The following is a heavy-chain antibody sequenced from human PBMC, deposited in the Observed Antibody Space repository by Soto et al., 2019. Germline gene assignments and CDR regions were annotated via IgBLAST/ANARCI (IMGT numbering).Heavy chain of an antibody. CDR1: GGSISSGGYY. CDR3: ARDRVMLTFGGASEEWGIDS. V-gene: IGHV4-31*03. Sequence: SETLSLTCTVSGGSISSGGYYWSWIRQHPGKGLEWIGYIYYSGSTYYNPSLKSRVTISVDTSKNQFSLKLSSVTAADTAVYYCARDRVMLTFGGASEEWGIDSWGQGTLVTVSS. J-gene: IGHJ4*02. D-gene: IGHD3-16*01. CDR2: IYYSGST.